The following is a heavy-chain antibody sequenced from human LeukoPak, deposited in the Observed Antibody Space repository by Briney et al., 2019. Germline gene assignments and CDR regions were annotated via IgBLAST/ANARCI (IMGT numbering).Heavy chain of an antibody. CDR3: ARVRITMIVVAQIYYFDY. CDR2: INHSGST. CDR1: GGSFSGYY. Sequence: SETLSLTCAVYGGSFSGYYWSWIRQPPGKGLEWIGEINHSGSTNYNPSLKSRVTISVDTSKNQFSLKLSSVTAADTAVYYCARVRITMIVVAQIYYFDYWGQGTLVTVSS. J-gene: IGHJ4*02. D-gene: IGHD3-22*01. V-gene: IGHV4-34*01.